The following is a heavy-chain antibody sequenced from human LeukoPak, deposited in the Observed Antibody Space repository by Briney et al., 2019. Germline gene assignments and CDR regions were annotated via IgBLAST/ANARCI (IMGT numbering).Heavy chain of an antibody. V-gene: IGHV3-53*01. CDR1: GFTVSSNY. J-gene: IGHJ4*02. Sequence: PGGSLRLSCAASGFTVSSNYMSWVRQAPGKGLEWVSVIYSGGSTYYADSVKGRFTISRDNPKNTLYLQMNILRAEDTAVYFCAKRGVVIRVILVGFHKEAYYFDSWGQGALVTVSS. D-gene: IGHD3-22*01. CDR2: IYSGGST. CDR3: AKRGVVIRVILVGFHKEAYYFDS.